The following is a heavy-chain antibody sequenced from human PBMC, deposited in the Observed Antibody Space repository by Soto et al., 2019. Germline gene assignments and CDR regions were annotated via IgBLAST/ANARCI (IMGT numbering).Heavy chain of an antibody. CDR1: GFTFSTYW. CDR2: INQDGSEE. D-gene: IGHD3-22*01. Sequence: GGSLRLSCAASGFTFSTYWMTWVRQAPGKGLEWVANINQDGSEEKYVDSVKGRFTISRDNAKNSLFLQMNSLRGEDTAVYYCARGMYKHDYYDSSGYYSPFDYWGQGTLVTVSS. CDR3: ARGMYKHDYYDSSGYYSPFDY. V-gene: IGHV3-7*05. J-gene: IGHJ4*02.